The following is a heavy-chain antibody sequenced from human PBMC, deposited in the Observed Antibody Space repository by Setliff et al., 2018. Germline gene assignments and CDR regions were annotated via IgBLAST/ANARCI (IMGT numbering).Heavy chain of an antibody. CDR3: ARDRQWLVHGYYYYGMDV. J-gene: IGHJ6*02. V-gene: IGHV4-38-2*02. Sequence: PSETLSLTCAVYGGSFSTYYWGWIRQPPGKGLEWIGSIYHSGSTYYNPSLKSRVTISVDTSKNQFSLKLSSVTAADTAVYYCARDRQWLVHGYYYYGMDVWGQGTTVTVSS. CDR2: IYHSGST. CDR1: GGSFSTYY. D-gene: IGHD6-19*01.